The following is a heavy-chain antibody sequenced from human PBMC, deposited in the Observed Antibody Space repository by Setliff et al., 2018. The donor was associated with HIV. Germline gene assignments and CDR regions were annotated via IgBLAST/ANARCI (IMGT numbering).Heavy chain of an antibody. V-gene: IGHV1-18*01. D-gene: IGHD3-3*01. CDR2: ISAYNGNT. Sequence: ASVKVSCKASGYTFTSYGISWVRQAPGQGLEWMGWISAYNGNTNYAQKLQGRVTMTTDTSTSTAYMELRSLRSDDTAVYYCASSKRGRYYNFWSGLTFDYWGQGTLVTVSS. CDR3: ASSKRGRYYNFWSGLTFDY. CDR1: GYTFTSYG. J-gene: IGHJ4*02.